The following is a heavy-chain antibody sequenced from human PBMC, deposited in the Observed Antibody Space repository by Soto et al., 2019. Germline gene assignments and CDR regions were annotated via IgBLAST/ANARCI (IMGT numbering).Heavy chain of an antibody. J-gene: IGHJ4*02. V-gene: IGHV3-23*01. D-gene: IGHD6-13*01. CDR2: IKDSGDST. CDR3: VKGGASYTSCWYAN. CDR1: GFSFSNYA. Sequence: PGGSLRLSCAASGFSFSNYAMHWVRQAPGKGLEWVSTIKDSGDSTYYLDSVRGRFTISRDYSRNTLYLQMTSLGAEDTALYHCVKGGASYTSCWYANWGQGILVTVSS.